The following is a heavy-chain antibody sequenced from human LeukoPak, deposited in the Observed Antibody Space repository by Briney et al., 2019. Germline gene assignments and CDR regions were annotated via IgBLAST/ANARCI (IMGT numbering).Heavy chain of an antibody. CDR2: IYPIDSET. Sequence: GESLKISCKGSGYSFTNYWIAWVRQMPGKGLEWMGIIYPIDSETRYSPSFQGQVTFSADRSINTAYLQWNSLKASDTAMYYCARSLYGVNTWFDYWGQGTLVTVSS. CDR1: GYSFTNYW. D-gene: IGHD4/OR15-4a*01. CDR3: ARSLYGVNTWFDY. J-gene: IGHJ4*02. V-gene: IGHV5-51*01.